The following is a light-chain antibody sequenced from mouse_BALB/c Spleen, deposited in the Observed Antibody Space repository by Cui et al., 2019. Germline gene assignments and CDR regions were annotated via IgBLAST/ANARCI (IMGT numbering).Light chain of an antibody. V-gene: IGKV14-111*01. CDR2: RAN. Sequence: DIKMTQYPSSMYESLGERVTITCKASQDINSYLSWFQQKPGKSPKTLIYRANRLVDGVPSRFSGSGSGQDYSLTISSLEYEDMGIYYCLQYDEFPLTFGAGTKLELK. CDR1: QDINSY. CDR3: LQYDEFPLT. J-gene: IGKJ5*01.